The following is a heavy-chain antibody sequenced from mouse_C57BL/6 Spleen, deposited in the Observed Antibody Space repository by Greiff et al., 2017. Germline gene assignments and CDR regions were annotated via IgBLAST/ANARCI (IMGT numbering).Heavy chain of an antibody. Sequence: VQLQQPGAELVRPGSSVKLSCKASGYTFTSYWMDWVKQRPGQGLEWIGNIYPSDSETHYNQKFKDKATLTVDKSSSTAYMQLSSLTSEDSAVYYCERLDYYAMDDWGQGTSVTVSS. J-gene: IGHJ4*01. CDR1: GYTFTSYW. V-gene: IGHV1-61*01. CDR3: ERLDYYAMDD. CDR2: IYPSDSET.